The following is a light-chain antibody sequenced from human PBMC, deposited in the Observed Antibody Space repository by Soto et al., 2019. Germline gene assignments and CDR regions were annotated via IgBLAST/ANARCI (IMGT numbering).Light chain of an antibody. V-gene: IGLV1-47*01. Sequence: QSVLTQPPSASGTPGQRVTISCSGSSSNIGSNYVYWYQQLPGTAPKLLIYRSNQRPSGVPDRFSGSKSGTSASLALSGLRSEDEAPYYCAAWDDSLSGVVFGGGTKLTVL. CDR2: RSN. CDR3: AAWDDSLSGVV. J-gene: IGLJ2*01. CDR1: SSNIGSNY.